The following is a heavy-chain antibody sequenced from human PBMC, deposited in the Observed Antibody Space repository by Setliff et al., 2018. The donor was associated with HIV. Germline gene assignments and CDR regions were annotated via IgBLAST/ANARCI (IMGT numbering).Heavy chain of an antibody. V-gene: IGHV1-46*01. CDR1: GGTFSSYA. D-gene: IGHD3-22*01. J-gene: IGHJ4*02. CDR3: GRNRGNGWYYYDS. CDR2: INPSGGST. Sequence: ASVKVSCKASGGTFSSYAINWVRQAPGQGLEWMGVINPSGGSTAYAENFQGRVTMTRDTSTSTVYMEMRGLRSDDTAVYYCGRNRGNGWYYYDSWGQGTLVTVSS.